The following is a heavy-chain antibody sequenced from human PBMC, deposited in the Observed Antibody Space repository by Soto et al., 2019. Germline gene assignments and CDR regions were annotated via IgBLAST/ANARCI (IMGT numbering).Heavy chain of an antibody. CDR2: IKSKTDGGTT. Sequence: GGSLRLSCSASGFTFSNAWMTWVRQAPGKGLEWVARIKSKTDGGTTDYAAPVKVRFSISRDDSKNTVYLQMNSLKTEDTAVYYCTTDDPINRYWGQGTLVTVSS. CDR3: TTDDPINRY. CDR1: GFTFSNAW. J-gene: IGHJ4*02. V-gene: IGHV3-15*01.